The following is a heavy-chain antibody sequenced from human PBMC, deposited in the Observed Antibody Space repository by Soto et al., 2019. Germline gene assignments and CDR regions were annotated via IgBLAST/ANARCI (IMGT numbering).Heavy chain of an antibody. V-gene: IGHV3-7*01. CDR3: ASHGGYDPWTGSGYFDY. Sequence: GGSLRLSCAASGFTFSSYWMSWVRQAPGKGLEWVANIKQDGSEKYYVDSVKGRFTISRDNAKNSLYLQMNSLRAEDTAVYSCASHGGYDPWTGSGYFDYWGQGPLVTVSS. CDR1: GFTFSSYW. J-gene: IGHJ4*02. D-gene: IGHD3-3*01. CDR2: IKQDGSEK.